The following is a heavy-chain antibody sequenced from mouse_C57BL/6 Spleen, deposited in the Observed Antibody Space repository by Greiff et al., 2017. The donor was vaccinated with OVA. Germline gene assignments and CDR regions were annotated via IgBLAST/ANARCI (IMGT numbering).Heavy chain of an antibody. CDR3: ARGHGSSYGYFDV. V-gene: IGHV1-82*01. Sequence: QLQQSGPELVKPGASVKISCKASGYAFSSSWMNWVKQRPGKGLEWIGRIYPGDGDTNYNGKFKGKATLTADKSSSTAYMQLSSLTSEDSAVYFCARGHGSSYGYFDVWGTGTTVTVSS. CDR2: IYPGDGDT. CDR1: GYAFSSSW. D-gene: IGHD1-1*01. J-gene: IGHJ1*03.